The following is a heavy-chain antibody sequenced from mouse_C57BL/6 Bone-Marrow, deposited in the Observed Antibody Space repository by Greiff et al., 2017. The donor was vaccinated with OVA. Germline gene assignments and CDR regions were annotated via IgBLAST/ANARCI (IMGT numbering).Heavy chain of an antibody. CDR2: INPSSGYT. CDR1: GYTFTSYW. CDR3: AKGGYYDGYYSPWFAY. D-gene: IGHD2-3*01. J-gene: IGHJ3*01. V-gene: IGHV1-7*01. Sequence: QVQLQQSGAELAKPGASVKLSCKPSGYTFTSYWMHWVKQRPGQGLEWIGYINPSSGYTKYNQKFKDKATLTADKSSSTAYMQLSSLTYEDSAVYYCAKGGYYDGYYSPWFAYWGQGTLVTVSA.